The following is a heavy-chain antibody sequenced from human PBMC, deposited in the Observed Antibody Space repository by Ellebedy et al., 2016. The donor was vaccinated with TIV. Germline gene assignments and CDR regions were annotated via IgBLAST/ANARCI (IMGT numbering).Heavy chain of an antibody. D-gene: IGHD2-15*01. V-gene: IGHV3-23*01. J-gene: IGHJ5*02. Sequence: GESLKISCTTSGFTFSDYAMSWVRQAPGKGLEWVSSVSGSGGSTYFADSVKGRFTISRDNSQNTLYLQMNSLRAEDTAVYYCAKDSCSGGSCYATHRNWFDPWGQGTLVTVSS. CDR1: GFTFSDYA. CDR3: AKDSCSGGSCYATHRNWFDP. CDR2: VSGSGGST.